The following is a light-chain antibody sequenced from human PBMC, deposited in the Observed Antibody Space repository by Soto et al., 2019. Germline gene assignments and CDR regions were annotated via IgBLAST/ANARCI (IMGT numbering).Light chain of an antibody. V-gene: IGLV2-11*01. Sequence: QSVLTQPRSVSGSPGQSVTISCTGTSSDVGGYNYVSWYQQHPGKAPKLMIYDVSKRPTGVPDRFSGSKSGNTASLTISGLQGEDEADYYCCSYAGSSYVCGTGTKVTVL. CDR1: SSDVGGYNY. CDR3: CSYAGSSYV. J-gene: IGLJ1*01. CDR2: DVS.